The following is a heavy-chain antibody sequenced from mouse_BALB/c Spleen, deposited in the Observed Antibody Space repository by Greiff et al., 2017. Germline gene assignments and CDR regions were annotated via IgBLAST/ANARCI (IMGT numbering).Heavy chain of an antibody. CDR2: IWSGGST. J-gene: IGHJ3*01. CDR3: ARNWDYRYDGFAY. Sequence: QVQLQQSGPGLVQPSQSLSITCTVSGFSLTSYGVHWVRQSPGKGLEWLGVIWSGGSTDYNAAFISRLSISKDNSKSQVFFKMNSLQANDTAIYYCARNWDYRYDGFAYWGQGTLVTVSA. V-gene: IGHV2-2*02. D-gene: IGHD2-14*01. CDR1: GFSLTSYG.